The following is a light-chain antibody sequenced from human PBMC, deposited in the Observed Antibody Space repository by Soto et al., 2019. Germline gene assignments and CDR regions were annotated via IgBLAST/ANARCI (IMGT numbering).Light chain of an antibody. CDR1: TSNLEDNQ. Sequence: QSVLTQPPSASGTPGQRVTISCSGNTSNLEDNQVYWYRRLPGTAPRLLLYRNNQRPSGVPDRFSGSKSGTSASLAISGLRSEDEADYFCAAWDDSLSVVVFGGGTQLTVL. V-gene: IGLV1-47*01. CDR3: AAWDDSLSVVV. CDR2: RNN. J-gene: IGLJ2*01.